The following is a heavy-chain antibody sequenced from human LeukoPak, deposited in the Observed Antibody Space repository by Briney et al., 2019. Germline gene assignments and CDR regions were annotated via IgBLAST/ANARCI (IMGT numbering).Heavy chain of an antibody. J-gene: IGHJ4*02. V-gene: IGHV3-64D*06. D-gene: IGHD5-18*01. CDR3: VKDGDTAMVTFDY. Sequence: GGSLRLSCSASGLTFSSYAMHWVRQAPGKGLEYVSAISSNGGSTYYADSVKGRFTISRDNSKNTLYLQMSSLRAEDTAVYYCVKDGDTAMVTFDYWGQGTLVTVSS. CDR2: ISSNGGST. CDR1: GLTFSSYA.